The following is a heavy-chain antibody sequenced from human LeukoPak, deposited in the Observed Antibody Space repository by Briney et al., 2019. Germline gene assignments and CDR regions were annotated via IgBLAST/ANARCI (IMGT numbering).Heavy chain of an antibody. Sequence: ASVTVSCKASGYTFTSYDVNWVRQAAGQGLEWMGWVNPNSGHTGYAQKFQGRVTLTTNTSVSTAYMELSSLRSEDTAIYYCARGAPGSYCSGGSCPYFDYWGQGTLVSVSS. V-gene: IGHV1-8*01. J-gene: IGHJ4*02. CDR2: VNPNSGHT. D-gene: IGHD2-15*01. CDR3: ARGAPGSYCSGGSCPYFDY. CDR1: GYTFTSYD.